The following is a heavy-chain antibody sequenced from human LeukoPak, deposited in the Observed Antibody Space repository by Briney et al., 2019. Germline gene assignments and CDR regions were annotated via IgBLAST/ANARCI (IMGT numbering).Heavy chain of an antibody. Sequence: PGGSLRLSCAASGFTFSNYAMSWVRQAPGKGLEWVSSVGGSGVITYYAGSVKGRFTISRDNSKNTLYLQMNSLRAEDTAVFHCAKVSTYYFDSSGSTYFDSWGQGTLVTVSS. D-gene: IGHD3-22*01. CDR3: AKVSTYYFDSSGSTYFDS. V-gene: IGHV3-23*01. CDR2: VGGSGVIT. J-gene: IGHJ4*02. CDR1: GFTFSNYA.